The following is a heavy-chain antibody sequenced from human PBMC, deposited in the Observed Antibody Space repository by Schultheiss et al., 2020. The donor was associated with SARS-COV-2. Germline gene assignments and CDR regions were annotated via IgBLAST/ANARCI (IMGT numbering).Heavy chain of an antibody. D-gene: IGHD3-22*01. V-gene: IGHV3-23*01. CDR1: GFTFSSYA. CDR2: ISGSGGST. Sequence: GESLKISCAASGFTFSSYAMSWVRQAPGKGLEWVSAISGSGGSTYYADSVKGRFTISRDNSKNTLYLQMNSLRAEDTAVYYCAKSFVGSYYYDSSGYPYFDYWGQGTLVTVSS. CDR3: AKSFVGSYYYDSSGYPYFDY. J-gene: IGHJ4*02.